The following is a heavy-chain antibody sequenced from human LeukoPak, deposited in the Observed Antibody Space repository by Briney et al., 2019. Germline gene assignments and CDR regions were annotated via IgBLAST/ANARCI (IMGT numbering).Heavy chain of an antibody. J-gene: IGHJ4*02. V-gene: IGHV3-74*01. Sequence: GGSLRLSCAASGFTFSNYWMNWVRQAPGKGLVWVSRINSDGSSTSYADSVKGRFTISRDNAKNTLYLQMNSLRAEDTAVYYCARDRGRDGYPPKLIDYWGQGTLVTVSS. CDR1: GFTFSNYW. D-gene: IGHD5-24*01. CDR2: INSDGSST. CDR3: ARDRGRDGYPPKLIDY.